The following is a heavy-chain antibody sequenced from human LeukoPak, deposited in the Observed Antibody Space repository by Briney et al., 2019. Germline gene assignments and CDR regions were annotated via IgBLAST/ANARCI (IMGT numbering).Heavy chain of an antibody. V-gene: IGHV1-18*01. CDR3: ARPQEEDGYNYNWAFDY. Sequence: ASVKVSCKASGYTFTSYGISWVRQAPGQGREWMGWISGYNGNTNYAQKLQGRVTMTTDTSTSTAYMELRSLRSDDTAVYYCARPQEEDGYNYNWAFDYWGQGTLVTVSS. CDR1: GYTFTSYG. D-gene: IGHD5-24*01. CDR2: ISGYNGNT. J-gene: IGHJ4*02.